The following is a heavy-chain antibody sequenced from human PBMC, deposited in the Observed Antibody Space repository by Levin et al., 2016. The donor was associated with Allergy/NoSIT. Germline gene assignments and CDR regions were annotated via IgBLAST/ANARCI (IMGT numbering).Heavy chain of an antibody. D-gene: IGHD2-21*01. J-gene: IGHJ3*02. CDR3: AKEGGYCGGDCYGAFDI. Sequence: GESLKISCAASGFTFSSYAMSWVRQAPGKGLEWVSAISGSGGSTYYADSVKGRFTISRDNSKNTLYLQMNSLRAEDTAVYYCAKEGGYCGGDCYGAFDIWGQGTMVTVSS. V-gene: IGHV3-23*01. CDR2: ISGSGGST. CDR1: GFTFSSYA.